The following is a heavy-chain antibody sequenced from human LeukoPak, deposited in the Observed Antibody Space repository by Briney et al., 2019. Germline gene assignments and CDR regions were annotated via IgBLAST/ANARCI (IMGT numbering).Heavy chain of an antibody. Sequence: GGSLRLSCAASGFTFSSYAMSWVRQAPGMGVEWVSSIGSSGDITYYADSVKGRFTISRDNSKNTLYLQMNSLRAEDTAVYYCARENLFVPSGAAAGNFDYWGQGTLVTVSS. V-gene: IGHV3-23*01. J-gene: IGHJ4*02. CDR1: GFTFSSYA. D-gene: IGHD6-13*01. CDR2: IGSSGDIT. CDR3: ARENLFVPSGAAAGNFDY.